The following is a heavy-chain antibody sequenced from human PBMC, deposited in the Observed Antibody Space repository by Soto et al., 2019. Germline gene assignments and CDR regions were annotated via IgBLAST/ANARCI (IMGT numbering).Heavy chain of an antibody. CDR3: ARLTQYYYDSSGTLDY. V-gene: IGHV5-10-1*01. CDR2: IDPSDSYT. J-gene: IGHJ4*02. D-gene: IGHD3-22*01. Sequence: PGESLKISCKGSGYSFTSYWISWVRQMPGKGLERMGRIDPSDSYTNYSPSFQGHVTISADKSISTAYLQWSSLKASDTAMYYCARLTQYYYDSSGTLDYWGQGTLVTVS. CDR1: GYSFTSYW.